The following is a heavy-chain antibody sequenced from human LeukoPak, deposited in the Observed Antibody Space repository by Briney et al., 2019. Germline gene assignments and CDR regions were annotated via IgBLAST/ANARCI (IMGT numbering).Heavy chain of an antibody. V-gene: IGHV3-23*01. CDR3: ARDSRQCLDY. CDR2: ISAGGETT. D-gene: IGHD5/OR15-5a*01. Sequence: PGGSLRLSCAASRFRFSTFSMGWVRRAPGKGLEWVSGISAGGETTFYADSVRGRLTISRDNSKNTLYLQMNSLRAEDTAVYYCARDSRQCLDYWGQGTLVTVSS. J-gene: IGHJ4*02. CDR1: RFRFSTFS.